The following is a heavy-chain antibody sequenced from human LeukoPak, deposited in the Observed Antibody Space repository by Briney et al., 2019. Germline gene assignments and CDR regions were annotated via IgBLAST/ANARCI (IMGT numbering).Heavy chain of an antibody. Sequence: ASVKVSCKASGYTFTSYYMHWVRQAPGQGLEWMGIINPSGGSTIYAQKFQGRVTMTEDTSTDTAYMELSSLRSEDTAVYYCATGPRVYSSSWYVYLFDYWGQGTLVTVSS. CDR1: GYTFTSYY. CDR3: ATGPRVYSSSWYVYLFDY. D-gene: IGHD6-13*01. V-gene: IGHV1-46*01. J-gene: IGHJ4*02. CDR2: INPSGGST.